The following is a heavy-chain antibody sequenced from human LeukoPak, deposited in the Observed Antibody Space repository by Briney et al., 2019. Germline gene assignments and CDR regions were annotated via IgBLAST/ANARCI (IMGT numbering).Heavy chain of an antibody. V-gene: IGHV4-30-4*08. Sequence: SETLSLTCTVSGGSISSGDYYWSWIRQPPGKGLEWIGYIYYSGSTYYNPSLRSRVTISVDTSKNQFSLKLSSVTAADTAVYYCAREGAYYYDSSGNNYWGQGTLVTVSS. J-gene: IGHJ4*02. CDR3: AREGAYYYDSSGNNY. CDR1: GGSISSGDYY. CDR2: IYYSGST. D-gene: IGHD3-22*01.